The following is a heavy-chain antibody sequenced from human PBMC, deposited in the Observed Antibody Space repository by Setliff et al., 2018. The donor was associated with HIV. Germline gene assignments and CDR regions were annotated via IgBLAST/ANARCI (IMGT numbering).Heavy chain of an antibody. J-gene: IGHJ4*02. CDR1: GDSISSGNYY. CDR3: ARDSGGYNYGFAVGSFDY. CDR2: IYSTGST. D-gene: IGHD5-18*01. Sequence: SETLSLTCTFSGDSISSGNYYWSWIRQPAGKGLEWIGRIYSTGSTNYNPSLKSRVTISSDTSKNQFSLKLTSVAAADTAVYYCARDSGGYNYGFAVGSFDYWGQGALVTVSS. V-gene: IGHV4-61*10.